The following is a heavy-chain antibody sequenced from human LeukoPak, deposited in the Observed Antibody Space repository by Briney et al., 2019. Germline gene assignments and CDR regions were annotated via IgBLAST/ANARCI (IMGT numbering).Heavy chain of an antibody. J-gene: IGHJ4*02. D-gene: IGHD5-12*01. CDR1: GYTFTSYG. CDR3: ARTSGYADY. Sequence: ASVTVACKASGYTFTSYGISWVRQAPGQGVEWMGWISAYNRHPTHAQQLQGRVSMTTDTSTSTAYMELRSLRSDDTSVYYCARTSGYADYWGQGTLVTVST. CDR2: ISAYNRHP. V-gene: IGHV1-18*01.